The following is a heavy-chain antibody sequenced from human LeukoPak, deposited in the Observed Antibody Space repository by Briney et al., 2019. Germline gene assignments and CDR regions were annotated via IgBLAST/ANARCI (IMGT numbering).Heavy chain of an antibody. Sequence: GGSLRLSCAASGFTFSSYGMHWVRQAPGKGLEWVAFIRYDGSNKYYADSVKGRFTISRDNSKNTLYLQMNSLRAEDTAVYYCAKNYGDYPSYYYYYMDVWGKGTTVTVSS. CDR2: IRYDGSNK. CDR1: GFTFSSYG. J-gene: IGHJ6*03. CDR3: AKNYGDYPSYYYYYMDV. D-gene: IGHD4-17*01. V-gene: IGHV3-30*02.